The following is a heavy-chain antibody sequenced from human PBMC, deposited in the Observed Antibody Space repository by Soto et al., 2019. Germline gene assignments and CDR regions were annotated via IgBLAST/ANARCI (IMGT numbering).Heavy chain of an antibody. CDR3: ARGEIAAAGMLANGTYHYYGMAV. J-gene: IGHJ6*02. Sequence: SETLSLTCAVSGGSISSSNWWSWVRQPPGKGLEWIGEIYHSGSTNYNPSLKSRVTISVDKSKNQFSLKLSSVTAADTAVYYCARGEIAAAGMLANGTYHYYGMAVWGQGSTVPVSS. V-gene: IGHV4-4*02. CDR1: GGSISSSNW. D-gene: IGHD6-13*01. CDR2: IYHSGST.